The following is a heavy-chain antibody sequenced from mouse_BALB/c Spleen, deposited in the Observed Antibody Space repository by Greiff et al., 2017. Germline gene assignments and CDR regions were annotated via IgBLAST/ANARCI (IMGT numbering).Heavy chain of an antibody. CDR3: ARNYRTYYFDY. Sequence: VQLKESGPGLVKPSQSLSLTCTVTGYSITSDYAWNWIRQFPGNKLEWMGYISYSGSTSYNPSLKSRISITRDTSKNQFFLQLNSVTTEDTATYYCARNYRTYYFDYWGQGTTLTVSS. CDR1: GYSITSDYA. J-gene: IGHJ2*01. CDR2: ISYSGST. V-gene: IGHV3-2*02. D-gene: IGHD2-14*01.